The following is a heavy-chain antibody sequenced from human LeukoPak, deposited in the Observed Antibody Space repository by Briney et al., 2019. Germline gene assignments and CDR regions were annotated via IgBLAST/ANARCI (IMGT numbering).Heavy chain of an antibody. Sequence: GRSLRLSCASAGFTFSSYSMHWVRQAPSKGLDWVAFISYDGSNKYYADSVKGRFTISRDNSKNKLYLQMNSLRAEDTAVYYCARGTHIVVVTGGFDYWGQGTLVTVSS. J-gene: IGHJ4*02. CDR2: ISYDGSNK. V-gene: IGHV3-30*04. D-gene: IGHD2-21*02. CDR1: GFTFSSYS. CDR3: ARGTHIVVVTGGFDY.